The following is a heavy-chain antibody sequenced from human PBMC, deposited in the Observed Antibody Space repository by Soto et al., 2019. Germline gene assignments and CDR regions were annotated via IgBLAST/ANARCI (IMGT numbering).Heavy chain of an antibody. V-gene: IGHV3-11*01. D-gene: IGHD2-8*02. CDR1: GFTFSDYY. CDR3: AKCRGVCYLHY. CDR2: ISSSGNTI. Sequence: QVQLAESGGGLVKPGGSLRLSCAASGFTFSDYYMSWIRQAPGKGLEWVSYISSSGNTIYYADSVKGRFTISRDNAKKSLYLQMNILRAEDTAVYYCAKCRGVCYLHYWGQGTLVTVSS. J-gene: IGHJ4*02.